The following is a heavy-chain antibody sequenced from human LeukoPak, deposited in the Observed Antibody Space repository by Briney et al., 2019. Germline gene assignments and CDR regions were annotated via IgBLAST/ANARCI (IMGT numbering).Heavy chain of an antibody. D-gene: IGHD6-13*01. CDR2: INTNTGNP. Sequence: ASVKVSCKASGYTFTGYYMHWVRQAPGQGLEWMGWINTNTGNPTYAQGFTGRFVFSLDTSVSTAYLQISSLKAEDTAVYYCAREVAAAEDDYWGQGTLVTVSS. CDR1: GYTFTGYY. CDR3: AREVAAAEDDY. J-gene: IGHJ4*02. V-gene: IGHV7-4-1*02.